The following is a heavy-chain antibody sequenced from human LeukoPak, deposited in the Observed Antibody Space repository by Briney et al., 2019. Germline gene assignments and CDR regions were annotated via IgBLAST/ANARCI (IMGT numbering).Heavy chain of an antibody. V-gene: IGHV3-30*18. D-gene: IGHD6-19*01. Sequence: GGSLRLFCAASGFTFSSYVMHWVRQAPGKGLEWVAVMSYDGSNKYYADSVKGRFTISRDNSKNTLYLQMNSLRAEDTAVYYCAKAASSGGYYFDYWGQGTLVTVSS. J-gene: IGHJ4*02. CDR1: GFTFSSYV. CDR3: AKAASSGGYYFDY. CDR2: MSYDGSNK.